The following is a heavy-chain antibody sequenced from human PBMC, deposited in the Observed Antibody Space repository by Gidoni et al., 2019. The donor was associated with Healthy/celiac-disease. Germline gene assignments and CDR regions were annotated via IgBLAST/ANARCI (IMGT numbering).Heavy chain of an antibody. CDR1: GYSFTSYW. D-gene: IGHD3-16*01. CDR2: ISPGDSHT. V-gene: IGHV5-51*01. Sequence: EVQLVQSGAEVKKPGESLKISCKGSGYSFTSYWIGWVRQMPGKGLEWMGIISPGDSHTRYSPSFQGQVTISADKSISTAYLQWSSLKASDTAMYYCARSRVALWQPRLDDAFDIWGQGTMVTVSS. CDR3: ARSRVALWQPRLDDAFDI. J-gene: IGHJ3*02.